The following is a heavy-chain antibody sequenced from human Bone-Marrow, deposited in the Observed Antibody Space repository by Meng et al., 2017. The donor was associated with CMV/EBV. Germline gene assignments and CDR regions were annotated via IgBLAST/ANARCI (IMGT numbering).Heavy chain of an antibody. CDR2: IKQDGSEK. D-gene: IGHD2-2*01. J-gene: IGHJ6*02. CDR3: AREYCSSTSCRNYYYYGMAV. Sequence: GESLKISCAASGFTFSSYWMSWVRQAPGKGLEWVANIKQDGSEKYYVDSVKGRFTISRDNAKNSLYLQMNSLRAEDTAVYYCAREYCSSTSCRNYYYYGMAVWGQGNTVNVSS. V-gene: IGHV3-7*01. CDR1: GFTFSSYW.